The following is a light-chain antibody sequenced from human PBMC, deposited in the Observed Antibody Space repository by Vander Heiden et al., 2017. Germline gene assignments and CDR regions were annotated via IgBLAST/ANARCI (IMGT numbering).Light chain of an antibody. Sequence: QPVLTQPTSLSASPGASARFTCTLRSGINVGTYRIYWYQQKPGSRPRYLLRYKSDSDKQQGSGVPSRFSGSKDASTNAGLVLISGLQSEIEADYYCAIWYSSSWVFGGGTKLTVL. CDR2: YKSDSDK. CDR3: AIWYSSSWV. CDR1: SGINVGTYR. V-gene: IGLV5-39*01. J-gene: IGLJ3*02.